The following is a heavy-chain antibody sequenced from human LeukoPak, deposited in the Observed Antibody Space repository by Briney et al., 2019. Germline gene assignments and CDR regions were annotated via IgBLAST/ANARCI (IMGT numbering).Heavy chain of an antibody. D-gene: IGHD6-19*01. Sequence: GGSVRLSCAASGFTFSSYSMNWVRQAPGKGLEWVSSISNSSSYIYYADSVKGRFTISRDNAENSLYLQMNSLRAEDTAVYYCARDQGTGIAVAGFYYFDYWGQGTLVTVSS. CDR1: GFTFSSYS. J-gene: IGHJ4*02. CDR2: ISNSSSYI. V-gene: IGHV3-21*01. CDR3: ARDQGTGIAVAGFYYFDY.